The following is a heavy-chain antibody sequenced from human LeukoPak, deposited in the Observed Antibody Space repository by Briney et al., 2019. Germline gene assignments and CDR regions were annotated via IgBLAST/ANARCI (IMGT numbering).Heavy chain of an antibody. J-gene: IGHJ4*02. V-gene: IGHV3-30*01. CDR2: ISYDGSNK. CDR1: GFTFSSYA. Sequence: GGSLRLSCAASGFTFSSYAMHWVRQAPGKGLEWVAVISYDGSNKYYADPVKGRFTISRDNSKNTLYLQMNSLRAEDTAVYYCARESGYSYIFDYWGQGTLVTVSS. D-gene: IGHD5-18*01. CDR3: ARESGYSYIFDY.